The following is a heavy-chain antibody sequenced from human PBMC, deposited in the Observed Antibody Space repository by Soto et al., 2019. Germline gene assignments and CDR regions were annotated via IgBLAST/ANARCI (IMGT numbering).Heavy chain of an antibody. D-gene: IGHD4-17*01. Sequence: ASVKVSCQASGYTFTGYYMHWVRQAPGQGLEWMGWINPNSGGTNYAQKFQGWVTMTRDTSMSTAYMELSRLRSDDTAVYYCARDYGDYYFDYWGQGTLVTVSS. CDR2: INPNSGGT. CDR1: GYTFTGYY. J-gene: IGHJ4*02. CDR3: ARDYGDYYFDY. V-gene: IGHV1-2*04.